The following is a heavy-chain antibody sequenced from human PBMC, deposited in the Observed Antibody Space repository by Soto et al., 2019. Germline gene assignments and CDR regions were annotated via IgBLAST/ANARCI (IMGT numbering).Heavy chain of an antibody. CDR2: ISYDGSNK. Sequence: PXGSLRLSCAASGFSFSSYVMHWVRQAPGKGLEWVAVISYDGSNKYYADSVKGRFTISRDNSKHTLYLQMNSLRPEDTAVYYCAKDLEGYCNTTSCYTYFGLDVWGQGTTVTVSS. CDR1: GFSFSSYV. J-gene: IGHJ6*02. D-gene: IGHD2-2*01. V-gene: IGHV3-30*18. CDR3: AKDLEGYCNTTSCYTYFGLDV.